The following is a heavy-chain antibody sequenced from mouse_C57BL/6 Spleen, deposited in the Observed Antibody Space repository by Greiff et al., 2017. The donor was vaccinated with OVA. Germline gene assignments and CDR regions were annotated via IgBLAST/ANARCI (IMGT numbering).Heavy chain of an antibody. CDR3: ARRIITTVVAKRYFDV. V-gene: IGHV1-26*01. Sequence: EVQLQQSGPELVKPGASVKISCKASGYTFTDYYMNWVKQSHGKSLEWIGDINPNNGGTSYNQKFKGKATLTVDKSSSTAYMELRSLTSEDSAVYYCARRIITTVVAKRYFDVWGTGTTVTVSS. D-gene: IGHD1-1*01. CDR1: GYTFTDYY. J-gene: IGHJ1*03. CDR2: INPNNGGT.